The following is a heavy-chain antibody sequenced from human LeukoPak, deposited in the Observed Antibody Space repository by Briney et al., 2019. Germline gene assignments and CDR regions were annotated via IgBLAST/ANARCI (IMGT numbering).Heavy chain of an antibody. Sequence: GESLKISCQASGYSFMTYWIGWVRQMPGKGLEWMGIIYPGDSDTRYSPSFQGQVTISADKSISTAYLQWSSLKASDTAMYYCARHYYDYVWGSYGIDYWGQGTLVTVSS. D-gene: IGHD3-16*01. CDR2: IYPGDSDT. CDR1: GYSFMTYW. V-gene: IGHV5-51*01. J-gene: IGHJ4*02. CDR3: ARHYYDYVWGSYGIDY.